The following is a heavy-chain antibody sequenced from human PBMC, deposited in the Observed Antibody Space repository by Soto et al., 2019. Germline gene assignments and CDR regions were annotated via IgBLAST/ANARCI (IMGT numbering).Heavy chain of an antibody. CDR3: ARILYYDLLTGQDY. CDR2: IYSGGST. CDR1: GGSISSGGYS. V-gene: IGHV3-66*01. D-gene: IGHD3-9*01. J-gene: IGHJ4*02. Sequence: ETLSLTCAVSGGSISSGGYSWSWVRQAPGKGLEWVSVIYSGGSTYYEDSVKGRFTISRDNSKNTLYLQMNSLRSEYTAVYYCARILYYDLLTGQDYWGQGTLVTV.